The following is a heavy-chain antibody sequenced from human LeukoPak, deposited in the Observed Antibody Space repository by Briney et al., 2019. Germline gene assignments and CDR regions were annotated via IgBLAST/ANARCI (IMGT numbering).Heavy chain of an antibody. CDR1: GGSFSGYY. CDR3: ARDRRSDYYYMDV. V-gene: IGHV4-4*07. J-gene: IGHJ6*03. Sequence: SETLSLTCAVYGGSFSGYYWSWIRQPAGKGLEWIGRIYTSGSTNYNPSLKSRVTISVDTSKNQFSLKLSSVTAADTAVYYCARDRRSDYYYMDVWGKGPRSPSP. CDR2: IYTSGST.